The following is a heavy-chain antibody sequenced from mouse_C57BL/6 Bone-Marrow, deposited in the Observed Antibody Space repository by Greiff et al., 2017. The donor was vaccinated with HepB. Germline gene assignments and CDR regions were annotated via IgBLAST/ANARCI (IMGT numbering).Heavy chain of an antibody. V-gene: IGHV5-9*01. CDR3: ARHEGGFAY. J-gene: IGHJ3*01. Sequence: EVMLVESGGGLVKPGGSLKLSCAASGFTFSSYTMSWVRQTPEKRLEWVATISGGGGNTYYPDSVKGRFTISRDNAKNTLYLQMSSLRSEDTALYYCARHEGGFAYWGQGTLVTVSA. CDR1: GFTFSSYT. CDR2: ISGGGGNT.